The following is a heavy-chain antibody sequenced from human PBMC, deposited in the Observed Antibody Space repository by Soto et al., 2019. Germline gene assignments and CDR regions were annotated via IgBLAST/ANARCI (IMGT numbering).Heavy chain of an antibody. Sequence: SETLSLTCTASGVSFSSYYWSWIRQPPGKGLEWIGYIYYSGSTNYNPSLKSRVTISVDTSKNQFSLKLSSVTAADTAVYYCAREGGFSDCSSTSCYLGWFDPWGQGTLVTVSS. J-gene: IGHJ5*02. CDR1: GVSFSSYY. CDR3: AREGGFSDCSSTSCYLGWFDP. CDR2: IYYSGST. V-gene: IGHV4-59*01. D-gene: IGHD2-2*01.